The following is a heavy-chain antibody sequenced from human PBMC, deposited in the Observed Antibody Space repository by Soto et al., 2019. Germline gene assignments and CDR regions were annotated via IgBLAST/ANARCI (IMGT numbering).Heavy chain of an antibody. CDR3: TTGTYYDFWSGYNYGMDV. D-gene: IGHD3-3*01. CDR1: KCTISNAW. Sequence: GLPMTLSWPASKCTISNAWRNRDSKATGKGLEWVGRIKSKTDGGTTDYAAPVKGRFTISRDDSKNTLYLQMNSLKTEDTAVYYCTTGTYYDFWSGYNYGMDVWGQGTTVTVSS. CDR2: IKSKTDGGTT. J-gene: IGHJ6*02. V-gene: IGHV3-15*07.